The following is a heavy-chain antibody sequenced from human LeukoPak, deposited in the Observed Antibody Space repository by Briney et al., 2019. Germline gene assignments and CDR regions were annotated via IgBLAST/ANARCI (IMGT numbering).Heavy chain of an antibody. V-gene: IGHV4-34*01. D-gene: IGHD2-2*01. J-gene: IGHJ4*02. CDR2: INHSGST. Sequence: SETLSLTCAVYGGSFSGYYWSWIRQPPGKGLEWIGEINHSGSTNYNPSLKSRDNISVDTSKPQFSLKLSSVTAADTAVYYCARGGPGSSASGDLDYWGQGTLVTVSS. CDR3: ARGGPGSSASGDLDY. CDR1: GGSFSGYY.